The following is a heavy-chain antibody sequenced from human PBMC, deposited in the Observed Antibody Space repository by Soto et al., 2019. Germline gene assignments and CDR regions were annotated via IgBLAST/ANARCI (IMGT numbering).Heavy chain of an antibody. D-gene: IGHD2-15*01. CDR1: GFTFSSYG. V-gene: IGHV3-30*18. CDR3: AKDRRKVVVAAPFDY. J-gene: IGHJ4*02. CDR2: ISYDGSNK. Sequence: QVQLVESGGGVVQPGRSLRLSCAASGFTFSSYGMHWVRQAPGKGLEWVAVISYDGSNKYYADSVKGRFTISRDNSKTTLYLQMNRLRAEDTAVYYCAKDRRKVVVAAPFDYWGQGTLVTVSS.